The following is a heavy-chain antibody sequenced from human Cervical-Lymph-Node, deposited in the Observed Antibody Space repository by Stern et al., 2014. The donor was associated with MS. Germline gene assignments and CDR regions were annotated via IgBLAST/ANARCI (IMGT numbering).Heavy chain of an antibody. Sequence: EVQLVESGAEVKKPGESLKISCKGSGYSFTANWIAWVRQMPGKGLEWMGIIYPGDSATRYSQSFQGQVTISADKSISTAYLQWSSLKASDTAMYYCARDYGDYAFDYWGQGTLVTVSS. CDR3: ARDYGDYAFDY. J-gene: IGHJ4*02. CDR2: IYPGDSAT. V-gene: IGHV5-51*01. D-gene: IGHD4-17*01. CDR1: GYSFTANW.